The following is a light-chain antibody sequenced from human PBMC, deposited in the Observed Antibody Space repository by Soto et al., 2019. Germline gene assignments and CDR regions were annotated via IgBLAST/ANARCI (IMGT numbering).Light chain of an antibody. J-gene: IGKJ4*01. CDR2: DAS. CDR3: QRRSNWPLT. CDR1: QSVSSS. Sequence: EIVLTQSPTTLSLSPGERATLSCRASQSVSSSLAWYQQKPGQAPRLLIYDASRRATSVPARFSGSGSGTDFTLTISSLGSDDFAVYFCQRRSNWPLTFGGGTKVDIK. V-gene: IGKV3-11*01.